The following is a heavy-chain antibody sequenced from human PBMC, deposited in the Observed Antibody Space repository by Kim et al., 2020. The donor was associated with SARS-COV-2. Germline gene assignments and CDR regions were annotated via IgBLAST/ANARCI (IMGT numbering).Heavy chain of an antibody. J-gene: IGHJ5*02. V-gene: IGHV1-8*01. CDR2: MNPNSGNT. CDR1: GYTFTSYD. CDR3: ARGPECRTFSCSYWFDP. Sequence: ASVKVSCKPSGYTFTSYDINWVRQATGQALEWMGWMNPNSGNTGYAQKFQGRVTMTRNTSISTAYMELGSLGSEDTALYYCARGPECRTFSCSYWFDPWGQGTLVTVSS. D-gene: IGHD2-2*01.